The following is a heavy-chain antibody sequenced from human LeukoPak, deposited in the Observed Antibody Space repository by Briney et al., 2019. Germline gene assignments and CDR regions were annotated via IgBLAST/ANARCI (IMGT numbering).Heavy chain of an antibody. CDR2: ISVYNGNT. D-gene: IGHD2-15*01. CDR3: AGAATYIPSNAFDI. J-gene: IGHJ3*02. Sequence: ASVKVSCKASGYTFSNYGISWVRQAPGQGLEWMGWISVYNGNTDYAQKLQGRVTMTTDTSTSTAYLELSSLRSEDTAVYYCAGAATYIPSNAFDIWGQGTMVTVSS. V-gene: IGHV1-18*01. CDR1: GYTFSNYG.